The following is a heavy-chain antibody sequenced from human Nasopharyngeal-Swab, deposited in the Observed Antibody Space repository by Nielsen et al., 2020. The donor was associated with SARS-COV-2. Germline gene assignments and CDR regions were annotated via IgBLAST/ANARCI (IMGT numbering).Heavy chain of an antibody. J-gene: IGHJ6*02. D-gene: IGHD5-12*01. Sequence: WVRQAPGQGLEWMGGIIPIFGTANYAQKFQGRVTITADESTSTAHMELSSLRSEDTAVYYCARWGIVATGPYYYYGMDVWGQGTTVTVSS. CDR2: IIPIFGTA. V-gene: IGHV1-69*01. CDR3: ARWGIVATGPYYYYGMDV.